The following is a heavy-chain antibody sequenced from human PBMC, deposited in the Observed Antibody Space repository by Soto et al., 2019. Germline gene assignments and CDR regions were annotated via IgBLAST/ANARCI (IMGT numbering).Heavy chain of an antibody. V-gene: IGHV3-21*01. D-gene: IGHD2-15*01. J-gene: IGHJ5*02. CDR2: ISPGSRYP. CDR3: VRGGGGGLFDP. Sequence: GGSLRLSCAVSGFTLSNYAMTWVRQAPGKGLEWVSYISPGSRYPAYADSVKGRFTISRDNAKRSLYLQMMSLTAEDTAIYYCVRGGGGGLFDPWGQGTMVTVSS. CDR1: GFTLSNYA.